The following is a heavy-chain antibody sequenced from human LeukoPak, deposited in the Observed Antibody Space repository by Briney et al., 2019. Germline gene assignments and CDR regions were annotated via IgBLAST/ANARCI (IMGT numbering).Heavy chain of an antibody. Sequence: HPGGSLRLSCAASGFTFSSYAMSWVRQAPGKGLEWVSLMSGNGDRIYYADSVKGRFTISRDNSKKTLYLQMNSLRAEDTAVYYCAKDRAGGSGWLSYYFDYWGQGTLVTVSS. V-gene: IGHV3-23*01. CDR3: AKDRAGGSGWLSYYFDY. CDR2: MSGNGDRI. J-gene: IGHJ4*02. D-gene: IGHD6-19*01. CDR1: GFTFSSYA.